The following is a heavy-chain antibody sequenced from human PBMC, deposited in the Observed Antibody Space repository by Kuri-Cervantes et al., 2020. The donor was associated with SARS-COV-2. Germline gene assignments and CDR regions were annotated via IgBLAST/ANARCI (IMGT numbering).Heavy chain of an antibody. V-gene: IGHV4-39*07. CDR1: SGSIGRSYYY. CDR3: ARDRGTTRYYGMDV. J-gene: IGHJ6*02. CDR2: IYYSGST. D-gene: IGHD2-15*01. Sequence: GSLRLSCTVSSGSIGRSYYYWDWIRQPLGGRLEWIGNIYYSGSTYNNPSLESRVTISLDTSKNQFSLRLSSVTAADTAVYYCARDRGTTRYYGMDVWGQGTTVTVSS.